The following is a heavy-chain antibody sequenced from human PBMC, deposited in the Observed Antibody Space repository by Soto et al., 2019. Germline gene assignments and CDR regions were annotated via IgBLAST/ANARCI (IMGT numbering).Heavy chain of an antibody. CDR2: IIPIPGTA. Sequence: QVQLVQSGAEVKKPGSSVKVSCKASGGTFSSYAISWVRQAPGQGLEWMGGIIPIPGTANYAPKFQGRVTMTADESTSTAYMGLSSLRSEDTAVYYCARSQGSSTSLEIYYYYYYGRDVWGQGTTVTVSS. D-gene: IGHD2-2*01. CDR3: ARSQGSSTSLEIYYYYYYGRDV. CDR1: GGTFSSYA. J-gene: IGHJ6*02. V-gene: IGHV1-69*01.